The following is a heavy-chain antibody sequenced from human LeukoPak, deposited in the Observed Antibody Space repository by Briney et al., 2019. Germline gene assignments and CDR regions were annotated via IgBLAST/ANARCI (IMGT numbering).Heavy chain of an antibody. CDR2: IYTSGST. J-gene: IGHJ4*02. Sequence: PSETLSLTCTVSGGSISSYYWSWIRQPAGKGLEWIGRIYTSGSTNYNPSLKSRVTISVDTSKNQFSLKLSSVTAADTAVYYCARAYYDSSGPTGDYFDYWGQGTLVTVSS. CDR1: GGSISSYY. V-gene: IGHV4-4*07. D-gene: IGHD3-22*01. CDR3: ARAYYDSSGPTGDYFDY.